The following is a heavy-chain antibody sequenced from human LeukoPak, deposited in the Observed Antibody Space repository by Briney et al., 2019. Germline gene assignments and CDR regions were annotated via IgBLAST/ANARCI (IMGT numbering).Heavy chain of an antibody. J-gene: IGHJ4*02. CDR1: GGSINYYY. Sequence: SETLSLTCTVSGGSINYYYWSWIRQPPGKGLEWIGNIYSGGGTNYNPSLKSRVFISVDTSKNQFSLNLSSVTAADTAIYYCARNLAVRTHPSRWGQGTLVTVSS. V-gene: IGHV4-59*01. CDR3: ARNLAVRTHPSR. D-gene: IGHD6-6*01. CDR2: IYSGGGT.